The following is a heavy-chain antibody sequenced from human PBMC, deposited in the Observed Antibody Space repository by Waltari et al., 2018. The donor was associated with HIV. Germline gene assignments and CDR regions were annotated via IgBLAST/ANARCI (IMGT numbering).Heavy chain of an antibody. Sequence: EVEVVESGGGLIKPGGSLRLSCRASGLPFSYVWINWVRQSPGKGLEGVGRVKKQTEGGATDYAAPVQGRFTVSRDDSQYTAFLQLNSLKAEDTGVYYCFIQPRGTGGYYFVGGGYWGQGTPVIVSA. V-gene: IGHV3-15*01. CDR2: VKKQTEGGAT. J-gene: IGHJ4*02. CDR1: GLPFSYVW. D-gene: IGHD3-10*01. CDR3: FIQPRGTGGYYFVGGGY.